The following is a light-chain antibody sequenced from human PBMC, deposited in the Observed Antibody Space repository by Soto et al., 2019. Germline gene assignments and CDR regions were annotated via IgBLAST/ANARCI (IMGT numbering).Light chain of an antibody. CDR1: QSISSW. V-gene: IGKV1-5*03. CDR2: KAS. CDR3: QQYNDSFPYT. Sequence: DIHMTRSPSTLSASVGDRVTITCRASQSISSWLAWYQQKPGTVPKLLIYKASTLESGVPSRFSGIRSGTEFTLTVSSLQPDDFATYYCQQYNDSFPYTFGQGTKVDIK. J-gene: IGKJ2*01.